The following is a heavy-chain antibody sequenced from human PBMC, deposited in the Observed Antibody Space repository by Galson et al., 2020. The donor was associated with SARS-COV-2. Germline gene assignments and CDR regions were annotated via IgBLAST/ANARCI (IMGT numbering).Heavy chain of an antibody. CDR3: ARGVSTAVTIDY. CDR2: ISYDGSNK. V-gene: IGHV3-30-3*01. J-gene: IGHJ4*02. CDR1: GFTFSSYA. Sequence: GGSLRLSCAASGFTFSSYAMHWVRQAPGKGLEWVAVISYDGSNKYYADSVKGRFTISRDNSKNTLYLQMNSLRAEDTAVYYCARGVSTAVTIDYWGQGTLVTVSS. D-gene: IGHD4-17*01.